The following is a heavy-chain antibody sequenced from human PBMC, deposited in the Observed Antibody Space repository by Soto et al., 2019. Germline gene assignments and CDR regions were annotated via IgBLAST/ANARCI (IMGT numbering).Heavy chain of an antibody. CDR1: RFTFSDHY. V-gene: IGHV3-72*01. Sequence: PGGSLRLSCAASRFTFSDHYMDWVRQAPGKGLEWVGRTRNKANSYTTEYAASVKGRFTISRDDSKNSLYLQMNSLKIEDTAVYYCARVKGRVSYELDYWGQGTLVTVSS. CDR3: ARVKGRVSYELDY. D-gene: IGHD1-26*01. CDR2: TRNKANSYTT. J-gene: IGHJ4*02.